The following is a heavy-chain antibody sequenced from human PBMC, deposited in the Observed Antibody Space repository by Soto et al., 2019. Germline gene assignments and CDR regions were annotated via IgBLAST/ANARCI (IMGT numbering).Heavy chain of an antibody. V-gene: IGHV1-18*01. J-gene: IGHJ5*02. CDR2: ISAYNGNT. CDR3: ARARGVVVVAATP. D-gene: IGHD2-15*01. Sequence: WVRQAPGQGLEWMGWISAYNGNTNYAQKLQGRVTMTTDTSTSTAYMELRSLRSDDTAVYYCARARGVVVVAATPWGQGTLVTVSS.